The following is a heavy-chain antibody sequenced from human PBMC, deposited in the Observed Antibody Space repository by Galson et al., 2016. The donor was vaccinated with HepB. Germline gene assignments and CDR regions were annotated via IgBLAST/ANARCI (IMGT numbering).Heavy chain of an antibody. CDR1: GFTFSTYA. Sequence: SLRLSCATSGFTFSTYAMSWVRQAPGKGLEWVSTVSGSGSGTYYADSVKGRFTISRDNAKNTLYLHMNTLRADDTAVYYCAKDSPLYRSGWHDAFDIWGQGTMVIVSS. CDR3: AKDSPLYRSGWHDAFDI. CDR2: VSGSGSGT. J-gene: IGHJ3*02. V-gene: IGHV3-23*01. D-gene: IGHD6-25*01.